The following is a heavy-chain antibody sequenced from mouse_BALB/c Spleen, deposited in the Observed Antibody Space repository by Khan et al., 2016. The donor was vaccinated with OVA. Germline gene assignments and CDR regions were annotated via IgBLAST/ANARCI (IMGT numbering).Heavy chain of an antibody. V-gene: IGHV2-9*02. CDR2: IWAGGST. J-gene: IGHJ3*01. CDR1: GFSLTNYG. CDR3: ARPYYGSAWFAY. D-gene: IGHD1-1*01. Sequence: VELVESGPGLVAPSQSLSITCTVSGFSLTNYGVHWVRQPPREGLEWLGVIWAGGSTNYNSALMSRLSISKDNSKSQVFLKMNSLQTNDTAMYYCARPYYGSAWFAYWGKGTLVTVSA.